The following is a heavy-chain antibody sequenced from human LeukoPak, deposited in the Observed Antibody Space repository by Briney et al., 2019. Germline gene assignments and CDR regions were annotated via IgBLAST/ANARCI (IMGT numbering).Heavy chain of an antibody. D-gene: IGHD5-18*01. CDR2: INSDGSST. Sequence: GGSLRLSCAASGFTFSNYYTHWVRQAPGKGLVWVSRINSDGSSTTYADSVKGRFTISRDNAKNTLYLQINSLRAEDTAVYYCARALTALNWSDPWGQGTLVTVSS. CDR3: ARALTALNWSDP. CDR1: GFTFSNYY. V-gene: IGHV3-74*01. J-gene: IGHJ5*02.